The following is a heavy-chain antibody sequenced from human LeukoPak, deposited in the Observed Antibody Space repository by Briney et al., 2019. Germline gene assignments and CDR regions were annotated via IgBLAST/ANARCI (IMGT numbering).Heavy chain of an antibody. D-gene: IGHD1-26*01. V-gene: IGHV3-66*01. CDR1: RFTVSGNC. CDR3: ATEENNWEWFDP. Sequence: GGSLRLSCAASRFTVSGNCMSWVRQAPGKGLEWVSLICNDGRTYYADSVKGRFTISRDSSKSTVSLQMNSLRVGDTAVYYCATEENNWEWFDPWGQGTPVTVSS. CDR2: ICNDGRT. J-gene: IGHJ5*02.